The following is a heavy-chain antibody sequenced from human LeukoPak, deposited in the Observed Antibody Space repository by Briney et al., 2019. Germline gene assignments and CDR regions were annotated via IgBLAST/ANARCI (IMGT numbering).Heavy chain of an antibody. CDR1: GFTFDDYA. CDR3: AKDGSLDTFDY. CDR2: ISWNSGSI. J-gene: IGHJ4*02. D-gene: IGHD1-26*01. V-gene: IGHV3-9*01. Sequence: GGSLRLSCAASGFTFDDYAMHWVRQAPGKGLEWVSGISWNSGSIGYADPVKGRFTISRDNAKNSLYLQMSSLRAEDTALYYCAKDGSLDTFDYWGQGTLVTVSS.